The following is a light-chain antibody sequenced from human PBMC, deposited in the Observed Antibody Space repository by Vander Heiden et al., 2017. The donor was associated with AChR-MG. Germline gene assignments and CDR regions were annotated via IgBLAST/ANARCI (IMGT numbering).Light chain of an antibody. CDR3: QTWGTGIHWV. CDR2: LNSDGSH. V-gene: IGLV4-69*01. J-gene: IGLJ3*02. CDR1: SWHSSYA. Sequence: QLVLTQSPSASASLAASVKLTCTLSSWHSSYAIAWHQQQPEKGPRYLMKLNSDGSHSKGDGIPDRFSGSSSGAERYLTISSLQSEDEADYYCQTWGTGIHWVFGGGTKLTVL.